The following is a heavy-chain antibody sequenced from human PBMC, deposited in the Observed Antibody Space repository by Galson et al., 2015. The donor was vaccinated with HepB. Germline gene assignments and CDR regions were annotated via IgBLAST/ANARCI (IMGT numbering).Heavy chain of an antibody. CDR2: IRYDGSNK. CDR1: GFTFSSYG. D-gene: IGHD7-27*01. J-gene: IGHJ5*02. CDR3: AKDHLGKGDWFDP. V-gene: IGHV3-30*02. Sequence: SLRLSCAASGFTFSSYGMHRVRQAPGKGLEWVAFIRYDGSNKYYADSVKGRFTISRDNSKNTLYLQMNSLRAEDTAVYYCAKDHLGKGDWFDPWGQGTLVTVSS.